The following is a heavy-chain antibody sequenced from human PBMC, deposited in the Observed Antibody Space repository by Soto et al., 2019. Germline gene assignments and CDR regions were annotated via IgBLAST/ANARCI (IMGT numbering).Heavy chain of an antibody. CDR2: IYYIGST. D-gene: IGHD3-10*01. J-gene: IGHJ6*02. CDR1: GGSISSYY. CDR3: ARVPAAWFGELSGTYYYYGMDV. Sequence: QVQLQESGPGLVKPSETLSLTCTVSGGSISSYYWSWIRQPPGNVLEWIGYIYYIGSTNYNPSLKSRVTISVDTSKNQFSLKLSSVTAADTAVYYCARVPAAWFGELSGTYYYYGMDVWGQGTTVTVSS. V-gene: IGHV4-59*01.